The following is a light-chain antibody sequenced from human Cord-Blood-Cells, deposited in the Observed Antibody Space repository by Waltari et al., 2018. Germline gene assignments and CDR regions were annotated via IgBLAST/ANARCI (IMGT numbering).Light chain of an antibody. CDR3: SSYTSSSTLV. V-gene: IGLV2-14*01. Sequence: QSALTQPASVSGSPGQSITISCTGTSSDVGGYNYVPWYQKHPGKAPKLMIYEVSNRPSGVSNRFSGSKSGNTASLTISGLQAEDEADYYCSSYTSSSTLVFGTGTKVTVL. CDR2: EVS. CDR1: SSDVGGYNY. J-gene: IGLJ1*01.